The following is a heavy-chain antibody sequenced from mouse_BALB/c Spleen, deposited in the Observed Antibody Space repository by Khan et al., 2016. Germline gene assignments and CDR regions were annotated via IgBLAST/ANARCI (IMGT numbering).Heavy chain of an antibody. Sequence: LVKTGTSVKISCKASGYSFTGYYMHWVKQSHGKSLEWIGYISCYNGATTYNQKFKGKATFTIDTSSSTAYLHFNSLTSEDSAVYYCARPYYGYGEGYYFDYWGQGTTLTVSS. J-gene: IGHJ2*01. V-gene: IGHV1S34*01. CDR2: ISCYNGAT. CDR1: GYSFTGYY. D-gene: IGHD2-9*01. CDR3: ARPYYGYGEGYYFDY.